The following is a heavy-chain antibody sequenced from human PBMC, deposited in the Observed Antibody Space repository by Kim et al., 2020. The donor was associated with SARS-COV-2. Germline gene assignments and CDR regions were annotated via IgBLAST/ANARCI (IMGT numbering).Heavy chain of an antibody. CDR2: ILPVFRRT. CDR1: GGTFSTYG. D-gene: IGHD3-10*01. V-gene: IGHV1-69*13. CDR3: ARSSARASYNWFDP. Sequence: SVKVSCKASGGTFSTYGLSWVRQSPGQGLEWMGGILPVFRRTNYAEKFQDRLTITADESTSTTYMELSSLTSEDTAVYYCARSSARASYNWFDPWGQGT. J-gene: IGHJ5*02.